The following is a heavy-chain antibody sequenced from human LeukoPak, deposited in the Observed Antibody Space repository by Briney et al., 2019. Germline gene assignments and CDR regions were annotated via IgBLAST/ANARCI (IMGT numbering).Heavy chain of an antibody. V-gene: IGHV4-34*01. Sequence: SETLSRTCAVYGGSFSGYYWSWIRQPPGKGLEWIGEIKHSGSTNYNPSLKSRVTISVDTSKNQFSLRLSSVTAADTAVYYCARGLFGWLLLTPSYYFDYWGQGTLVTVSS. CDR2: IKHSGST. CDR1: GGSFSGYY. CDR3: ARGLFGWLLLTPSYYFDY. J-gene: IGHJ4*02. D-gene: IGHD3-22*01.